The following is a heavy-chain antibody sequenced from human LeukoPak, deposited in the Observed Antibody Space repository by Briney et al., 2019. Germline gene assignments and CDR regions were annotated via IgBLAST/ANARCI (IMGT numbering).Heavy chain of an antibody. J-gene: IGHJ6*03. CDR1: GGSFSGYY. D-gene: IGHD6-25*01. CDR2: INHSGST. CDR3: ARDRGRKRDYYMDV. Sequence: SETLSLTRAVYGGSFSGYYWSWIRQPPGKGLEWIGEINHSGSTNYNTSLKSRVTISVDTSKNQFSLKLSSVTAADTAVYYCARDRGRKRDYYMDVWGKGTTVTVSS. V-gene: IGHV4-34*01.